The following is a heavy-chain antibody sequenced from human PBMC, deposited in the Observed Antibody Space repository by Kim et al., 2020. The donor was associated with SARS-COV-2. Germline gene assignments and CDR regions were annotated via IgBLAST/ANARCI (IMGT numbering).Heavy chain of an antibody. CDR2: IWYDRSNK. V-gene: IGHV3-33*01. Sequence: GGSLRLSCAASGFTFSSYGMHWVRQAPGKGLEWVAVIWYDRSNKYYADSVKGRFTISRDNSKNTLYLQMNSLRAEDTAVYYCAREAISSGWSNYYFDYWGQGTLVTVSS. D-gene: IGHD6-19*01. CDR1: GFTFSSYG. J-gene: IGHJ4*02. CDR3: AREAISSGWSNYYFDY.